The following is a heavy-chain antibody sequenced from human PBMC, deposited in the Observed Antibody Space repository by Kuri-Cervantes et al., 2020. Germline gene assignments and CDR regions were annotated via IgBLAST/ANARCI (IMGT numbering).Heavy chain of an antibody. V-gene: IGHV2-70D*14. CDR1: GFSLSTSGMR. Sequence: SGPTLVKPTQTLTLTCSVSGFSLSTSGMRVSWIRQPPGKALEWLARIDWDDDKFYRTSLKTRLTISKDTSKNQVVLTMTNMDPVDTATYYCARVYGDYAAWYFDLWGRGTLVTVFS. D-gene: IGHD4-17*01. CDR3: ARVYGDYAAWYFDL. CDR2: IDWDDDK. J-gene: IGHJ2*01.